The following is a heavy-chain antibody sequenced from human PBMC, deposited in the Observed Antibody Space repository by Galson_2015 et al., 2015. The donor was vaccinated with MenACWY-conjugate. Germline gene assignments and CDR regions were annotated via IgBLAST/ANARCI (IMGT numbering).Heavy chain of an antibody. CDR2: IRDTGSL. CDR3: ARIPTWGSSFGYLDY. Sequence: LSLTCTVSGGSIRSHYWSWFRQPPGKGLEWIAYIRDTGSLKDNPSLKSRVTMSADKSNNQFSLRRISVTAADTAVYYCARIPTWGSSFGYLDYWGQGILVAVSS. V-gene: IGHV4-59*08. J-gene: IGHJ4*02. CDR1: GGSIRSHY. D-gene: IGHD7-27*01.